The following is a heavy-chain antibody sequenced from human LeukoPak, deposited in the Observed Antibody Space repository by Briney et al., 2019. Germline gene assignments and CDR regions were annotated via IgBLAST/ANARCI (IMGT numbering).Heavy chain of an antibody. Sequence: GGSLRLSCAASGFTFSNYAISWVRQAPGKGLEWVSVVSGSGGSTDYADFVKGRFTISRDNSKNTLCLQMNSLRAEDTAVYYCAKEKGAVAGTADYWGQGALVTVSS. J-gene: IGHJ4*02. CDR2: VSGSGGST. CDR1: GFTFSNYA. CDR3: AKEKGAVAGTADY. V-gene: IGHV3-23*01. D-gene: IGHD6-19*01.